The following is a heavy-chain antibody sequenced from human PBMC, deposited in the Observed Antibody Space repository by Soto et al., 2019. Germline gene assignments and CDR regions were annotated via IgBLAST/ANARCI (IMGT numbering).Heavy chain of an antibody. V-gene: IGHV1-3*05. J-gene: IGHJ4*02. CDR3: AILGTYYFDNSDNYFDF. Sequence: QVQLVQSGAEEMKPGASVKVSCKASGYTLTRYSIHWVRQAPGQRLEGMGWINAGNGNTKFSQKFQGRVTITRDTSARTAYMELRGLRSEDTAVYYCAILGTYYFDNSDNYFDFWGQGTLVTVSS. D-gene: IGHD3-22*01. CDR1: GYTLTRYS. CDR2: INAGNGNT.